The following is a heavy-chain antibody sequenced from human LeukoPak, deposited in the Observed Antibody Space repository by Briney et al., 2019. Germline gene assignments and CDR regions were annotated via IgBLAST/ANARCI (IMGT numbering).Heavy chain of an antibody. Sequence: PGGSLRLSCAASGFTFSSYDMHWVRQATGKGLEWVSAIGSAGDTYYPGSVKGRFTISRDNAKNTLYLQMNSLRAEDTAVYYCARATGWFGEFPFDYWGQGTLVTVSS. CDR1: GFTFSSYD. V-gene: IGHV3-13*01. CDR3: ARATGWFGEFPFDY. CDR2: IGSAGDT. D-gene: IGHD3-10*01. J-gene: IGHJ4*02.